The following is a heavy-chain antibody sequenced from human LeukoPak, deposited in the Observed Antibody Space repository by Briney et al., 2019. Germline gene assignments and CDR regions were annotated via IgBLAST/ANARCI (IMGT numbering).Heavy chain of an antibody. CDR3: AGSKDFWSGYYRY. V-gene: IGHV4-39*07. Sequence: NTSETLSLTCTVSGGFISSSSYYWGWIRQPPGKGLEWIESIYYSGSTYYNPSLKSRVTISVDTYKNQFSLKLSSVTAADTAVYYCAGSKDFWSGYYRYWGQGTLVTVSS. CDR1: GGFISSSSYY. CDR2: IYYSGST. J-gene: IGHJ4*02. D-gene: IGHD3-3*01.